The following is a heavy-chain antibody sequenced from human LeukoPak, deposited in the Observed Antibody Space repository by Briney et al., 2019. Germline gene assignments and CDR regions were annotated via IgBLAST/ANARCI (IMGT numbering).Heavy chain of an antibody. CDR2: IYYRGRT. CDR1: NGSIITSSYY. D-gene: IGHD3-22*01. Sequence: SETLSLTRTVSNGSIITSSYYWGWIRQPPGKGLEWIGSIYYRGRTYYNPSLKIRVTISADTSKNQFSLNLSSVTASDTAVYYCARQKILDDNYDSSGYYVDQWGQGSLVTVSS. V-gene: IGHV4-39*01. J-gene: IGHJ4*02. CDR3: ARQKILDDNYDSSGYYVDQ.